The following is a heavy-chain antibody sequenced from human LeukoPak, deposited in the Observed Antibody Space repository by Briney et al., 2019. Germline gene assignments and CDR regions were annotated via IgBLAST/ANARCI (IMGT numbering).Heavy chain of an antibody. CDR2: MSTRGPT. D-gene: IGHD4-11*01. V-gene: IGHV4-4*07. Sequence: SETLSLTCTVSGGSVATYYWAWIRQSPGKGLEFIGRMSTRGPTNYNPSLESRVSMSTDTSKNQFSLKLSSVTAADTAVYYCARDPAANNYAPSHFDYWGQGTLVTVSS. J-gene: IGHJ4*02. CDR1: GGSVATYY. CDR3: ARDPAANNYAPSHFDY.